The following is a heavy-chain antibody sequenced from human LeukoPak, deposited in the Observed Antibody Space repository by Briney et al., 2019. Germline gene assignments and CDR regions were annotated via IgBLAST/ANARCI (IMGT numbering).Heavy chain of an antibody. CDR2: LNWDGGTT. Sequence: PGGSLRLSCAASGFTFGDYGMSWVRQAPGKGLEWVSGLNWDGGTTGHADSVKGRFTISRDNAKNSLYLQMNSLRAEDTAVYYCARDPRGPIGYDSSARDTFDYWGQGALVTVSS. CDR3: ARDPRGPIGYDSSARDTFDY. CDR1: GFTFGDYG. D-gene: IGHD3-22*01. J-gene: IGHJ4*02. V-gene: IGHV3-20*04.